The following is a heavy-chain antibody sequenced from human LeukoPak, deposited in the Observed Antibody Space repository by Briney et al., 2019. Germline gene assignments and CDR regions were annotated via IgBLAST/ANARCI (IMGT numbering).Heavy chain of an antibody. CDR3: ARGGGMRSWYDFDY. CDR1: GYTLTELS. D-gene: IGHD6-13*01. Sequence: GASVKVSCKVSGYTLTELSMHWVRQAPGKGLEWMGGFDPEDGETIYAQKFQGRVTMTEDTSTDTAYMELNSLRAEDTAVYYCARGGGMRSWYDFDYWGQGTLVTVSS. CDR2: FDPEDGET. V-gene: IGHV1-24*01. J-gene: IGHJ4*02.